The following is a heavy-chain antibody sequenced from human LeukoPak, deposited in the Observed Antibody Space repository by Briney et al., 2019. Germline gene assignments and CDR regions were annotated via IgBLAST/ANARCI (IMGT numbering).Heavy chain of an antibody. CDR3: ARESGSVTSEVDFDY. V-gene: IGHV3-30*04. D-gene: IGHD4-17*01. Sequence: GSLRLSCAASGFTFSSYAMHWVRQAPGKGLEWVAVISYDGSNKYYADSVKGRFTISRDNSKNTLYLQMNSLRVEDTAIYYCARESGSVTSEVDFDYWGQGTLVTVSS. CDR2: ISYDGSNK. CDR1: GFTFSSYA. J-gene: IGHJ4*02.